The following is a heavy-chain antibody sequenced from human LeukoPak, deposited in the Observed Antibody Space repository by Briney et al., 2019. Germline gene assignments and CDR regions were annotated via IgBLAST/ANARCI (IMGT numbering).Heavy chain of an antibody. V-gene: IGHV3-15*01. CDR1: GFTFTSAW. CDR3: ITGDYDFWSGFYSPNHYFDY. D-gene: IGHD3-3*01. Sequence: PGGSLRLSCAASGFTFTSAWMSWVRQAPGKGLEWVGRIKGKTAAGAPDYVASVKGRFTISRDDSKNTLFLQMNSLKTEDTAVYYCITGDYDFWSGFYSPNHYFDYWGQGTLVTVSS. CDR2: IKGKTAAGAP. J-gene: IGHJ4*02.